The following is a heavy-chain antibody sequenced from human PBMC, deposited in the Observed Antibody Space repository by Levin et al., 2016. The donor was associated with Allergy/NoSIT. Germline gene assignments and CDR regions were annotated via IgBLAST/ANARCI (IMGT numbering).Heavy chain of an antibody. D-gene: IGHD6-19*01. Sequence: WIRQPPGKGLEWIGSIYYSGSTYYNPSLKSRVTISVDTSKNQFSLKLSSVTAADTAVYYCARRRSSGWLNWGQGTLVTVSS. V-gene: IGHV4-39*01. CDR2: IYYSGST. CDR3: ARRRSSGWLN. J-gene: IGHJ4*02.